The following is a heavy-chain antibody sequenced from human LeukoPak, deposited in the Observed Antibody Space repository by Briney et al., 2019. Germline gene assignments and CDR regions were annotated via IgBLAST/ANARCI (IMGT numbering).Heavy chain of an antibody. V-gene: IGHV7-4-1*02. CDR1: GYTFTSYA. CDR3: ARVHSSSWYSRTHIDY. CDR2: INTNTGNP. D-gene: IGHD6-13*01. Sequence: ASVKASCKASGYTFTSYAMHWVRQAPGQGLEWMGWINTNTGNPAYAQGFTGRFVFSLDTSVSTAYPQISSLKAEDTAVYYCARVHSSSWYSRTHIDYWGQGALVTVSS. J-gene: IGHJ4*02.